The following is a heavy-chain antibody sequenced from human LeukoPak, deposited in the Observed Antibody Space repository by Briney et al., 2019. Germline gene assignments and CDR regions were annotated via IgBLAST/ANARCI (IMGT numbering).Heavy chain of an antibody. Sequence: SSYWMNWARQAPGKGLEWIGSIYFTGTTYYNPSLKSRVTISVDTSKNHFSLKLSSVTAADTAMYYCARGHGGPSNWFDPWGQGTLVTVSS. J-gene: IGHJ5*02. CDR3: ARGHGGPSNWFDP. CDR1: SSYW. CDR2: IYFTGTT. V-gene: IGHV4-39*02. D-gene: IGHD3-16*01.